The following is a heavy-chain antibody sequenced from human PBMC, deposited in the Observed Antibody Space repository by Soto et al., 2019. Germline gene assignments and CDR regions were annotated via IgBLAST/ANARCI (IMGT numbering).Heavy chain of an antibody. CDR2: IIPIFGTA. J-gene: IGHJ4*02. D-gene: IGHD3-10*01. CDR1: GGTFSSYA. V-gene: IGHV1-69*05. Sequence: ASVKVSCKASGGTFSSYAISWVRQAPGQGLEWMGGIIPIFGTANYAQKFQGRVTITTDESTSTAYMELSSLRSEDTAVYYCARGAYGSGSRFDYWGQGTLVTVSS. CDR3: ARGAYGSGSRFDY.